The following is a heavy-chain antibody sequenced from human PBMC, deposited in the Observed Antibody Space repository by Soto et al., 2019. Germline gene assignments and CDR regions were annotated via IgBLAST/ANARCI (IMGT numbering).Heavy chain of an antibody. CDR2: IYYSGST. D-gene: IGHD2-15*01. J-gene: IGHJ6*03. V-gene: IGHV4-59*01. CDR1: GGSISSYY. Sequence: QVQLQESGPGLVKPSETLSLTCTVSGGSISSYYWSWIRQPPGKGLEWIGYIYYSGSTNYNPSLKIRVTISVDTSKNQFSLKLSSVTAADTAVYYYAREAGSYYYYYYMDVWGKGTTVTVSS. CDR3: AREAGSYYYYYYMDV.